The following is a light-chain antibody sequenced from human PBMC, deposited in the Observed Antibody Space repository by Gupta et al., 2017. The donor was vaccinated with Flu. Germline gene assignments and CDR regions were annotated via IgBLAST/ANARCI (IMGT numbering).Light chain of an antibody. Sequence: DIQMTQSPSSLSASVGDRVTITCRASQNIYYYLAWFQHRPGKPPRLLIYATSTLQSGVPGRFSGSGSGTEFTLTITSLLPEDIGTYYCQKNDRVPLTFGGGTKVEIK. V-gene: IGKV1-27*01. J-gene: IGKJ4*01. CDR1: QNIYYY. CDR2: ATS. CDR3: QKNDRVPLT.